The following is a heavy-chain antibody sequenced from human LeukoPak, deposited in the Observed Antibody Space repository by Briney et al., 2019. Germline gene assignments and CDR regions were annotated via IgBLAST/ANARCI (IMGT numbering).Heavy chain of an antibody. V-gene: IGHV3-23*01. J-gene: IGHJ4*02. D-gene: IGHD3-22*01. CDR2: ISGSGGST. Sequence: GGSLRLSCAASGFTFSSYAMSWVRQAPGKGLEWVSAISGSGGSTYYADSVKGRFTISRDNSKNTLYLQMNSLRAEDTAVYYCASTYYYDSSGYSPFDYWGQGPLVTVSS. CDR1: GFTFSSYA. CDR3: ASTYYYDSSGYSPFDY.